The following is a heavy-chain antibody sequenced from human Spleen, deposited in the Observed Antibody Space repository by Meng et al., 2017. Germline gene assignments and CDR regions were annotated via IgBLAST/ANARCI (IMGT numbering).Heavy chain of an antibody. CDR3: TRGTRSSSWAFDH. Sequence: GGSLRLSCTASGFTFGDYAMSWVRQAPGKGLEWVGLIRSKAYGGTPAYGASVKGRVTISRDDSKSIAYLQMDSLKSEDTAVYYCTRGTRSSSWAFDHWGQGTLVTVSS. J-gene: IGHJ5*02. CDR2: IRSKAYGGTP. V-gene: IGHV3-49*04. D-gene: IGHD6-13*01. CDR1: GFTFGDYA.